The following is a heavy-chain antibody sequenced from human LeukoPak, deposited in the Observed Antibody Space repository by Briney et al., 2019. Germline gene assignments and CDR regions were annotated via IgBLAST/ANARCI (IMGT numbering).Heavy chain of an antibody. V-gene: IGHV4-34*01. Sequence: PSETLSLTCAVYGGSVSVHYWTWIRQPPGKGLEWIGEVSDAGRSNYNPSLNSRVTMSVDASNNQFSLRVSSVTSADTAVYYCGRLWDGYSDHWGRGTLVTVSS. J-gene: IGHJ5*02. CDR1: GGSVSVHY. CDR2: VSDAGRS. CDR3: GRLWDGYSDH. D-gene: IGHD5-24*01.